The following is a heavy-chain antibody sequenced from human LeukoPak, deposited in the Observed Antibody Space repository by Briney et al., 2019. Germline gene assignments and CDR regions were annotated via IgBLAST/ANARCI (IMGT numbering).Heavy chain of an antibody. CDR1: GYTFTGYY. D-gene: IGHD2-15*01. CDR3: ARDVVVAAPGYYMDV. Sequence: ASVKVSCKASGYTFTGYYMHWVRQAPGQGLEWMGWINPNSGGTNYAQKFQGRVTMTRDTSISTAYMELSRLRSDDTAVYYCARDVVVAAPGYYMDVWGKGTTVTVSS. CDR2: INPNSGGT. V-gene: IGHV1-2*02. J-gene: IGHJ6*03.